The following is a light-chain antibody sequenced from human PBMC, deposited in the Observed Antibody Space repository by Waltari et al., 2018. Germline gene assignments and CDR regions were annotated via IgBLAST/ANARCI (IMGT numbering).Light chain of an antibody. CDR1: QSISSW. CDR2: QAS. CDR3: QQFNSYPWT. V-gene: IGKV1-5*03. Sequence: DIQMTQSPSTLSASVGARVTSTCRASQSISSWLAWYQHKPGKAPKLLIYQASSLDTGVPSRFSGSGSGTEFTLTISSLQPDDFATYYCQQFNSYPWTFGQGTKVEIK. J-gene: IGKJ1*01.